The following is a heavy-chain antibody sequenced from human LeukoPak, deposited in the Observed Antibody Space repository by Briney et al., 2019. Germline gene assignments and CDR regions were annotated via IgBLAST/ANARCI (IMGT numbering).Heavy chain of an antibody. CDR1: GGSISSSSYY. V-gene: IGHV4-39*07. Sequence: SETLSLTCTVSGGSISSSSYYWGWIRQPPGKGLEWIGSIYSGGGTHYNPSLNSRLTISADTSKNQFSLNLRSVTAADTAVYYCARLLGVLRFLEWFPGGYYFDYWGQGTLVTVSS. CDR3: ARLLGVLRFLEWFPGGYYFDY. D-gene: IGHD3-3*01. CDR2: IYSGGGT. J-gene: IGHJ4*02.